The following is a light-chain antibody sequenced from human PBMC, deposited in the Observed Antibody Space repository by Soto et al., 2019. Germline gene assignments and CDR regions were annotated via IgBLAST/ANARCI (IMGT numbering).Light chain of an antibody. Sequence: QPVLTQSTSASASLGASVKLTCTLSSGHSSYAIAWHQQQPEKGPRYLMKLNSDGSHSKGDEIPDRFSGSSSGAERYLTISSLQSADEADYYCQTWGTGMGVFGGGTKLTVL. CDR3: QTWGTGMGV. V-gene: IGLV4-69*01. CDR2: LNSDGSH. J-gene: IGLJ2*01. CDR1: SGHSSYA.